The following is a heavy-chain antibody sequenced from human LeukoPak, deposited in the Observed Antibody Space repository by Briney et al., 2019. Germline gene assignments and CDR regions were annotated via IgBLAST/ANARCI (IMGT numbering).Heavy chain of an antibody. Sequence: GGSLRLSCAASGFTFSSYAMSWVRQAPGEGLAWVSAISGGGSSTYYADSVKGRFTISRDNSKNTVYLQMNSLRAEDTAVYYCARDYCSGGSCYPHYWGQGTLVTVSS. CDR1: GFTFSSYA. D-gene: IGHD2-15*01. V-gene: IGHV3-23*01. CDR3: ARDYCSGGSCYPHY. J-gene: IGHJ4*02. CDR2: ISGGGSST.